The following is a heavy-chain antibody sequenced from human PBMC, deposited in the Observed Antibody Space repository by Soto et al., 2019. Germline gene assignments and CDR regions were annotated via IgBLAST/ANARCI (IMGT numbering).Heavy chain of an antibody. CDR2: ISGSDGKT. CDR1: GFIFGGYA. V-gene: IGHV3-23*01. D-gene: IGHD3-3*01. Sequence: PGGYRRLSCAASGFIFGGYALSWVRQAPGKGLEWVSTISGSDGKTFYADSVKGRFSISRDTSQNTLYLQMNSLRADDTAIYYCARWSYLDYSGQGPRVTVSS. CDR3: ARWSYLDY. J-gene: IGHJ4*02.